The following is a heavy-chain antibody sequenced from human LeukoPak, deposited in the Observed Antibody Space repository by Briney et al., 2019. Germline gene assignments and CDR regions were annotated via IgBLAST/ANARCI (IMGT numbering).Heavy chain of an antibody. CDR1: GGSISSSSYY. CDR3: ARLGVEYDFWSGYSLNYFDY. J-gene: IGHJ4*02. CDR2: IYYSGST. D-gene: IGHD3-3*01. V-gene: IGHV4-39*01. Sequence: PSETLSLTCTVSGGSISSSSYYWGRIHQPPGKGLEWIGSIYYSGSTYYNPSLKSRVTISVDTSKNQFSLKLSSVTAADTAVYYCARLGVEYDFWSGYSLNYFDYWGQGTLVTVSS.